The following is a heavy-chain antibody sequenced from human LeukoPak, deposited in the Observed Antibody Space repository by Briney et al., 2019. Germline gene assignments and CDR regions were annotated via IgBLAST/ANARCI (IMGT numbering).Heavy chain of an antibody. CDR3: AREYSSSWRASGDY. J-gene: IGHJ4*02. V-gene: IGHV3-30*04. Sequence: GGSVRLSCAASGFTFSSYAMHWVRQAPGKRLEWVAVISYDGSNKYYADSVKGRFTISRDNSKNTLYLQMNSLRAEDTAVYYCAREYSSSWRASGDYWGQGTLVTVSS. CDR2: ISYDGSNK. CDR1: GFTFSSYA. D-gene: IGHD6-13*01.